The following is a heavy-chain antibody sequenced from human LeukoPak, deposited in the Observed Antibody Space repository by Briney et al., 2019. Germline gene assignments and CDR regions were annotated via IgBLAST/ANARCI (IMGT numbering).Heavy chain of an antibody. Sequence: SETLSLTCSVSSGSVRSNYYSWAWIRQAPGKGLEWVGGLDDSGNTYYNPSLKSRLTMSVDTSRNHFSLNLKSVAAADTSVYYCARRLRIGAAEWFDPWGQGIMVTVSS. J-gene: IGHJ5*02. CDR1: SGSVRSNYYS. V-gene: IGHV4-39*02. CDR2: LDDSGNT. CDR3: ARRLRIGAAEWFDP. D-gene: IGHD2-15*01.